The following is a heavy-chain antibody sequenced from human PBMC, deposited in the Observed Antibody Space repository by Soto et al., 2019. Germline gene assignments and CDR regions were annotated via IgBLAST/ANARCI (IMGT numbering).Heavy chain of an antibody. CDR3: ARDRGYSSFDY. CDR1: GFTFSSSW. D-gene: IGHD5-18*01. J-gene: IGHJ4*02. V-gene: IGHV3-7*01. CDR2: IKEDGSEK. Sequence: EVQLVESGGGLVQPGGSLRLSCAASGFTFSSSWMNWVRQAPGKGLEWVAGIKEDGSEKYYVDIVKGRFTISRDNVENSVYLQMNSLRGEDSAVYFCARDRGYSSFDYWGLGTLVTVSS.